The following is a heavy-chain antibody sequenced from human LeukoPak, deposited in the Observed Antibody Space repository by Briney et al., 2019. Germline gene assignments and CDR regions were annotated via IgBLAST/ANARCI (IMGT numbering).Heavy chain of an antibody. D-gene: IGHD6-19*01. CDR3: ASLAVAGLSEGY. Sequence: SQTLSLTCTVSGGSISRGGYYWSWIRQHPGKGLEWIGYIFYTGSTYYNPSLKSRVTISVDTSRNQFSLKLSSVTAADTAVYYCASLAVAGLSEGYWGQGTLVIVSS. CDR2: IFYTGST. J-gene: IGHJ4*02. CDR1: GGSISRGGYY. V-gene: IGHV4-31*03.